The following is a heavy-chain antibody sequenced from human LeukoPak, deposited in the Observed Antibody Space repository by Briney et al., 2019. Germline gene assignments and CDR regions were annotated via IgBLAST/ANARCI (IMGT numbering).Heavy chain of an antibody. CDR3: ARETLPLPSYFDY. Sequence: SETLSLTCTVSGGSISSYYWSWIRQPPGKGLEWIGYIYYSGSTNYNPSLKSRVTISVDTSKNQFSLKLSSVTAADTAVYYCARETLPLPSYFDYWGQGTLVTVSS. D-gene: IGHD3-10*01. V-gene: IGHV4-59*01. CDR1: GGSISSYY. J-gene: IGHJ4*02. CDR2: IYYSGST.